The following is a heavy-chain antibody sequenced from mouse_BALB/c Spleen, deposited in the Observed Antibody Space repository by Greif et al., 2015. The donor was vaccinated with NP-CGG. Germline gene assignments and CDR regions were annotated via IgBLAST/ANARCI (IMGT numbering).Heavy chain of an antibody. CDR2: ISSGGSYT. Sequence: EVQVVESGGGLVKPGGSLKLSCAASGFTFSSYAMSWVRQTPEKRLEWVATISSGGSYTYYPDSVKGRFTISRDNAKNTLYLQMSSLRSEDTAMYYCARGMITPNFDYWGQGTTLTVSS. J-gene: IGHJ2*01. D-gene: IGHD2-4*01. V-gene: IGHV5-9-3*01. CDR1: GFTFSSYA. CDR3: ARGMITPNFDY.